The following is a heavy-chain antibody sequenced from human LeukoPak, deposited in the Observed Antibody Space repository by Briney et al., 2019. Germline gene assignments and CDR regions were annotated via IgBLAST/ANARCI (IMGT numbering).Heavy chain of an antibody. CDR3: ATYYGGDTAFDY. V-gene: IGHV1-24*01. Sequence: GASVKVSCRVSGYRLADVYIHWVRQAPGPGLEWMGGLDPGHGEKLYAQKSQGRVSMTEDTSTDTAVMELSSLRSEDTAIYYCATYYGGDTAFDYWGQGTLVTVSS. CDR2: LDPGHGEK. CDR1: GYRLADVY. J-gene: IGHJ4*02. D-gene: IGHD3-22*01.